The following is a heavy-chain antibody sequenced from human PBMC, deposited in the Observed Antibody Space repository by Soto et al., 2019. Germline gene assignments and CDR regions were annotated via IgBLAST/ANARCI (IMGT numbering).Heavy chain of an antibody. Sequence: QVQLQESGPGLVKPSETLSLTCTVSSDSIAGENWWSWVRQPPGLVLEWIGEVFHTGGPNYNPSLKSRVSMEVDKSKSQFSLKLISATAADTAVYYCARVFSSGSGWMYYFDFWGQGTLVSVSS. V-gene: IGHV4-4*02. J-gene: IGHJ4*02. CDR3: ARVFSSGSGWMYYFDF. D-gene: IGHD6-19*01. CDR1: SDSIAGENW. CDR2: VFHTGGP.